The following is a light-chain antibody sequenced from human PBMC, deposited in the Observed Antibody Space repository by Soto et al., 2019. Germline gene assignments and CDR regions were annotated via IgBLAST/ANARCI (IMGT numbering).Light chain of an antibody. CDR3: QQRSNWAIT. V-gene: IGKV3-11*01. CDR1: QSVDSNY. J-gene: IGKJ5*01. CDR2: DAS. Sequence: IVLTQSPGTLSLSQGEEATLSCRASQSVDSNYLAWYQQKPGQAPTILSYDASNRATGIPARFSGSGSGTDFTLTISSLEPEDFEVYYCQQRSNWAITFGQGTRLEI.